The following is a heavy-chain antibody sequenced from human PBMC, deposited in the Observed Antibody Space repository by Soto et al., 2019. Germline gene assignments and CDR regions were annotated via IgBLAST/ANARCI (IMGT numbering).Heavy chain of an antibody. CDR3: ARGRAGDY. D-gene: IGHD6-13*01. J-gene: IGHJ4*02. V-gene: IGHV3-7*04. CDR2: IDQDGSDK. Sequence: EVQLVESGGGLVQPGGSLRLSCATSGFTLSSYWMSWVRQPPGKGLEWVANIDQDGSDKYYVDSVKGRFTISKDNAKNSLYLQMNSLRAEERAVYYCARGRAGDYWGQGTLVTVSS. CDR1: GFTLSSYW.